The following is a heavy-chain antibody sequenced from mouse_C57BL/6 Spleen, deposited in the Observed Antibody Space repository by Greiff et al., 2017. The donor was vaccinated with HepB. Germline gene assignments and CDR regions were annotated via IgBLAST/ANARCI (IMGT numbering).Heavy chain of an antibody. CDR2: INPSSGYT. V-gene: IGHV1-4*01. CDR1: GYTFTSYT. J-gene: IGHJ4*01. Sequence: QVQLKQSGAELARPGASVKMSCKASGYTFTSYTMHWVKQRPGQGLEWIGYINPSSGYTKYNQKFKDKATLTADKSSSTAYMQLSSLTSEDSAVYYCAREDYSYYYAMDYWGQGTSVTVSS. D-gene: IGHD1-1*01. CDR3: AREDYSYYYAMDY.